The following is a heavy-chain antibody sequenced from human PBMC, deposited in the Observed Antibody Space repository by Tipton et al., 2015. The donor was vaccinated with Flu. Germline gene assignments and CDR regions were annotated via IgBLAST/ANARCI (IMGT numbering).Heavy chain of an antibody. CDR2: ISSSSSYI. CDR1: GFTFSSYS. J-gene: IGHJ4*02. D-gene: IGHD2-2*01. V-gene: IGHV3-21*01. Sequence: SLRLSCAASGFTFSSYSMNWVRQAPGKGLEWVSSISSSSSYIYYADSVKGRFTISRDNAKNSLYLHMNSLRAEDTAVYYCARDMSGLPDDYWGQGTLVTVSS. CDR3: ARDMSGLPDDY.